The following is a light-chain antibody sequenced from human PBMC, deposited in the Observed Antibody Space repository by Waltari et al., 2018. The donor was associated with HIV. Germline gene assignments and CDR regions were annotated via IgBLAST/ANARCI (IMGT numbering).Light chain of an antibody. CDR1: SSDVGGYNY. V-gene: IGLV2-14*01. CDR2: EVS. Sequence: QSALTQPASVSGSPGQSITISCTGTSSDVGGYNYVSWYQQHPGKAPKLMIYEVSNRPSGVSNRFSGPTSGNTASLTISGLQAEDEADYYCSSYTSSSTPYVFGTGTKVTVL. CDR3: SSYTSSSTPYV. J-gene: IGLJ1*01.